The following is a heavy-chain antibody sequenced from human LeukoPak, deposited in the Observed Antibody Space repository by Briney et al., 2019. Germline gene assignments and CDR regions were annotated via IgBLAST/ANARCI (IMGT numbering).Heavy chain of an antibody. J-gene: IGHJ4*02. D-gene: IGHD1-26*01. Sequence: GGSLRLSCAASGFTFSTYAMSWVRQAPGKGLEWVSAIGDTTYYADSVKGRFTVSRDNSKNTLYLQMNNLRAEDAAIYYCAKAYAFVGANYFDYWGQGTLVTVSS. CDR2: IGDTT. CDR1: GFTFSTYA. V-gene: IGHV3-23*01. CDR3: AKAYAFVGANYFDY.